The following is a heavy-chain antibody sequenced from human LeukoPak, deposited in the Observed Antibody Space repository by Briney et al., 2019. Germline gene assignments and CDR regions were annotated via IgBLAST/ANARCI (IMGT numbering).Heavy chain of an antibody. Sequence: GGSLRLSCAASGFTFSSYAMHWVRQAPGKGLEWVAVISYDGSNKYYADSVKGRFTISRDNSKNTLYLQMNSLRAEDTAVYYCARDGRSGWPFDYWGQGTLVTVSS. CDR2: ISYDGSNK. J-gene: IGHJ4*02. V-gene: IGHV3-30-3*01. D-gene: IGHD6-19*01. CDR3: ARDGRSGWPFDY. CDR1: GFTFSSYA.